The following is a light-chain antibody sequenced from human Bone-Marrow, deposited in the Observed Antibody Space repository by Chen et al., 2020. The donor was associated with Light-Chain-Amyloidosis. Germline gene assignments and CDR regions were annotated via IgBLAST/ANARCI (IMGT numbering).Light chain of an antibody. Sequence: QSALTQPASVSGSPGPAITISCTGTVTDVGSYNLVSWYHQYPGKAPKLLIYEDTKRPSGVSHRFSASKSGITASLTISGIQAEDEAVYYCCSYAGTPWLFGGGTYLTVL. V-gene: IGLV2-23*01. CDR3: CSYAGTPWL. CDR1: VTDVGSYNL. J-gene: IGLJ3*02. CDR2: EDT.